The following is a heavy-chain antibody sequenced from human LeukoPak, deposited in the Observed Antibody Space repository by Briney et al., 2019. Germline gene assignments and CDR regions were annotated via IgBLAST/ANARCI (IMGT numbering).Heavy chain of an antibody. V-gene: IGHV3-21*01. D-gene: IGHD6-19*01. CDR1: GFTFSSHS. J-gene: IGHJ4*02. CDR3: ARDRAGAEAGTVDY. CDR2: ISSSSNYI. Sequence: GGSLRLSCAASGFTFSSHSMTWVRQAPGKGLEWVSSISSSSNYIYYADSVKGRFTISRDSAKNSLYLQANSLRAEDTAVYYCARDRAGAEAGTVDYWGQGTLVTVSS.